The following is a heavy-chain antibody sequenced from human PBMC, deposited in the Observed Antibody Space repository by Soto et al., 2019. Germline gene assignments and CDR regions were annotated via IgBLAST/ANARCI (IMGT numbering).Heavy chain of an antibody. CDR1: GFTFTNAL. CDR3: TTARGTYGAEYFQH. D-gene: IGHD4-17*01. Sequence: GGSLRLSCAASGFTFTNALMSWVRQAPGKGLEWVGRIKSKTDGGTTDYAAPVKGRFTISRDDSKNTLYLQMNSLKTEDTAVYYCTTARGTYGAEYFQHWGQGTLVTVSS. J-gene: IGHJ1*01. V-gene: IGHV3-15*01. CDR2: IKSKTDGGTT.